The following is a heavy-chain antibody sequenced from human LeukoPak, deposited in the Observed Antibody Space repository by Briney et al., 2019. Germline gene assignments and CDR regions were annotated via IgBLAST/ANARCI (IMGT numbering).Heavy chain of an antibody. J-gene: IGHJ6*02. V-gene: IGHV4-31*02. CDR2: IYHSGST. CDR1: GGSISSGGYY. D-gene: IGHD1-26*01. Sequence: SETLSLTCTVSGGSISSGGYYWSWIRQHPGKGLEWIGYIYHSGSTYYNPSLKSRVTISVDTSKNQFSLKLSSVTAADTAVYYCASLIVGADHFPYYYGMDVWGQGTTVTVSS. CDR3: ASLIVGADHFPYYYGMDV.